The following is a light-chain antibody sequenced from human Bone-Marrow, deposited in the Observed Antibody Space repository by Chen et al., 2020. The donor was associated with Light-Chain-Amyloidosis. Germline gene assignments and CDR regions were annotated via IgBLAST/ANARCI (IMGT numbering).Light chain of an antibody. CDR1: SGRIASNY. V-gene: IGLV6-57*02. J-gene: IGLJ2*01. CDR3: QSYDSSNQGVV. Sequence: NFMLTQPHSVSESPGKTVTISCTGSSGRIASNYVQWYQQRPGSAPTTVIFEDNHRPSGVPDRFSGSIDSSSNSASLTNSGLKTEDEADYYCQSYDSSNQGVVFGGGTKLTVL. CDR2: EDN.